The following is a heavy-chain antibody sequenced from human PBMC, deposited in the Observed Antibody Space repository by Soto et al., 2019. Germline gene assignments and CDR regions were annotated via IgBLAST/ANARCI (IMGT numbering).Heavy chain of an antibody. CDR2: INPGDSDI. J-gene: IGHJ6*02. V-gene: IGHV5-51*01. CDR3: ARHEQYYYHYYGMDV. CDR1: GYSFTTYW. Sequence: PGESLKISCKGSGYSFTTYWIAWVRQMPGKGLELMGIINPGDSDIRYSPSFQGQVTLSVDRSTSTAYLQWSSLKASDTAMYYCARHEQYYYHYYGMDVWGQGTSVTVSS.